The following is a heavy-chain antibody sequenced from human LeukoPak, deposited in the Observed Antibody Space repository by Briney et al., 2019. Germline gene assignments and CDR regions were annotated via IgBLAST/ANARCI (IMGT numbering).Heavy chain of an antibody. Sequence: SETLSLTCAVSSASISTYYWSWIRQPAGKGLEWIGRIYTSGSTNYNPSLKSRVTISVDTSKNQFSLKLSSVTAADTAVYYCARVRGDYGEDSYYYYMDVWGKGTTVTISS. J-gene: IGHJ6*03. CDR2: IYTSGST. D-gene: IGHD4-17*01. CDR3: ARVRGDYGEDSYYYYMDV. V-gene: IGHV4-4*07. CDR1: SASISTYY.